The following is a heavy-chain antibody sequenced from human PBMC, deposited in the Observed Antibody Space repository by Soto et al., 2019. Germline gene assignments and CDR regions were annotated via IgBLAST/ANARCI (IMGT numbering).Heavy chain of an antibody. CDR3: ARDLSGTGLDI. CDR2: IYSTGGT. D-gene: IGHD1-26*01. Sequence: QGQLHESGPGLVKPSETLSLTCNVSGDSVCRFYWSWIRQSAEKGLGWIGRIYSTGGTAYNPALEGRITISLDRSNNHASLEMNSVSAADTAVYFCARDLSGTGLDIWGRGTRVTVSS. CDR1: GDSVCRFY. J-gene: IGHJ6*02. V-gene: IGHV4-4*07.